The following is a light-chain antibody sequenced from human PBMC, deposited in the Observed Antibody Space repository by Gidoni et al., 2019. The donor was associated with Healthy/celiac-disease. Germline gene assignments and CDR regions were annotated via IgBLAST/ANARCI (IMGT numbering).Light chain of an antibody. J-gene: IGKJ3*01. Sequence: DIQLTHSPSSLSASVGDRVTITCRASQSISIYLNWYQQKPGKAPKLMIDAASSLQSGVPSRCSSSGSGTDFTITISSQQHEYFATYYCQQCYSTLTFGHXTKVDIK. CDR1: QSISIY. V-gene: IGKV1-39*01. CDR3: QQCYSTLT. CDR2: AAS.